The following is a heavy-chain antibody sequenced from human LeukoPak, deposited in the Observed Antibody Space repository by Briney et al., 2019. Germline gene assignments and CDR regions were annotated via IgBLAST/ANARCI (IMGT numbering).Heavy chain of an antibody. CDR1: GFTFSSYG. D-gene: IGHD4-11*01. CDR3: VRAGTHYSFDY. CDR2: IRSDGSNK. J-gene: IGHJ4*02. V-gene: IGHV3-30*02. Sequence: GGSLRLSCAASGFTFSSYGMHWVRQAPGKGLEWVAFIRSDGSNKYYADSVKGRFTISRDNSKNTLYLQMNSLRAEDTAVYYCVRAGTHYSFDYWGQGTLVTVSS.